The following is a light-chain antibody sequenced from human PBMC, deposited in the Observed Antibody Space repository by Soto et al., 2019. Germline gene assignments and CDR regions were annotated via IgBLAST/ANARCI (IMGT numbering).Light chain of an antibody. V-gene: IGLV3-21*04. CDR1: NIGSKS. CDR3: QVWDSRNDHVV. J-gene: IGLJ2*01. CDR2: YDS. Sequence: SYELTQPPSVSVAPGKTARITCGGNNIGSKSVHCYQQTPGQAPVLVIYYDSDRPSGIPERFSGSNSGNTATLTISRVEAGDEADYYCQVWDSRNDHVVFGGGTKLPVL.